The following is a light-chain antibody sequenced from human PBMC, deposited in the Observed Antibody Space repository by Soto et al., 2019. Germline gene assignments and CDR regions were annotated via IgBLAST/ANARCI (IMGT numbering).Light chain of an antibody. J-gene: IGLJ2*01. CDR3: CSYAGSSTFVV. Sequence: QSALTQPASVSGSPGQSITISCTGTSSDVGNNNLVSWYQQHPEKAPKLMIYEGSKRPSGVSNRFSGSKSGNTASLTISGLQAEDEADYFCSYAGSSTFVVFGGGTKLTVL. CDR2: EGS. V-gene: IGLV2-23*03. CDR1: SSDVGNNNL.